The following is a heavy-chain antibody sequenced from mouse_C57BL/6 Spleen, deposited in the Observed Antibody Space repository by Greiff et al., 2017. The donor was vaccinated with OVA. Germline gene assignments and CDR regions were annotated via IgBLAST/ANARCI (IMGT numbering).Heavy chain of an antibody. D-gene: IGHD3-3*01. J-gene: IGHJ4*01. V-gene: IGHV1-72*01. CDR1: GYTFTSYW. CDR2: IDPNSGGT. CDR3: AREKNWNLGGNYYAMDY. Sequence: VQLQQSGAELVKPGASVKLSCKASGYTFTSYWMHWVKQRPGRGLEWIGRIDPNSGGTKYNEKFKSKATLTVDKPSSTAYMQLSSLTSEDSAVYYCAREKNWNLGGNYYAMDYWGQGTSVTVSS.